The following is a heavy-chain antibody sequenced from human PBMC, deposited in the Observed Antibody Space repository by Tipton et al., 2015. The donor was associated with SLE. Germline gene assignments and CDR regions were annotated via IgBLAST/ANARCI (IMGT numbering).Heavy chain of an antibody. D-gene: IGHD1-7*01. CDR2: VGYDASNR. CDR3: AKDRQGTWAMDV. Sequence: SGFTFSTYGMHWVRQAPGEGLEWVAFVGYDASNRHYADSVKDRFTISRDNSKNTLYLQMNSLRAEDTAVYYCAKDRQGTWAMDVWGQGTTVTVSS. CDR1: GFTFSTYG. V-gene: IGHV3-30*02. J-gene: IGHJ6*02.